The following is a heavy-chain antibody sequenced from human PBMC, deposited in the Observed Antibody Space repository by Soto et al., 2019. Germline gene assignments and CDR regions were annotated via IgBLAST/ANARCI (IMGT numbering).Heavy chain of an antibody. Sequence: ASVKVSCKASGYTFTSYAMNWVRQAPGQGLEWMGWINTNTGNPTYAQGFTGRFVFSLDTSVSTAYLQICSLKAEDTAVYYCARDLNIVLVPAAMGFDPWGQGTLVTVS. CDR3: ARDLNIVLVPAAMGFDP. CDR1: GYTFTSYA. D-gene: IGHD2-2*01. J-gene: IGHJ5*02. CDR2: INTNTGNP. V-gene: IGHV7-4-1*01.